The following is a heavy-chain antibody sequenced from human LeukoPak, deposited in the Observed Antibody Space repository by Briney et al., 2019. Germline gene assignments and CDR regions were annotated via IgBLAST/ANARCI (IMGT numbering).Heavy chain of an antibody. J-gene: IGHJ6*02. V-gene: IGHV3-23*01. CDR3: AKMLSDTANYGMDV. CDR1: GFTFSSYA. CDR2: ISGSGGST. Sequence: QPGGSLRLSCAASGFTFSSYAMSWVRQAPGKGLEWVSAISGSGGSTYYADSVKGRFTISRDNSKNTLYLQMNSLRAEDTAVYYRAKMLSDTANYGMDVWGQGTTVTVSS. D-gene: IGHD5-18*01.